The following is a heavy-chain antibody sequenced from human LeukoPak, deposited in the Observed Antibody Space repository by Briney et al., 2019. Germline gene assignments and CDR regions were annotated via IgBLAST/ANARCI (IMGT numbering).Heavy chain of an antibody. CDR1: GFTFSSYG. Sequence: PGGSLRLSCAASGFTFSSYGMHWVRQAPGKGLEWVTFIRYDGSNKYYADSVKGRFTISRDNSKNTLYLQMNSLRAEDTAVYYCAKAGGIVLVFEDYWGQGTLVTVSS. V-gene: IGHV3-30*02. J-gene: IGHJ4*02. D-gene: IGHD2-8*01. CDR2: IRYDGSNK. CDR3: AKAGGIVLVFEDY.